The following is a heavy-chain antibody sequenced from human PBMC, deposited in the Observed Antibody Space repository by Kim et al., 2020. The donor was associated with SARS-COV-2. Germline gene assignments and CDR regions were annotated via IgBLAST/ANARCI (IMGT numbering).Heavy chain of an antibody. Sequence: SETLSLTCTVSGGSISSSSYYWGWIRQPPGKGLEWIGSIYYSGSTYYNPSLKSRVTISVDTSKNQFSLKLSSVTAADTAVYYCYRVQLPLYYYYGMDVWG. J-gene: IGHJ6*01. D-gene: IGHD2-2*01. CDR3: YRVQLPLYYYYGMDV. CDR2: IYYSGST. V-gene: IGHV4-39*01. CDR1: GGSISSSSYY.